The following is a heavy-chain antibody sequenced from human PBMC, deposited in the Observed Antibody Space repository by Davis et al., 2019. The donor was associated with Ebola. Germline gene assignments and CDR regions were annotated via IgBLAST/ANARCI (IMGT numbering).Heavy chain of an antibody. CDR1: GGSFSGYY. V-gene: IGHV4-34*01. CDR2: INHRGST. Sequence: SETLSLTCAVYGGSFSGYYWSWIRQPPGRGLEWIGEINHRGSTNYNPSLKSRVTISVDTSKNQFSLKLSSVTAADTAVYYCARRSGYCSSTSCYGDAFDIWGQGTMVTVSS. J-gene: IGHJ3*02. CDR3: ARRSGYCSSTSCYGDAFDI. D-gene: IGHD2-2*03.